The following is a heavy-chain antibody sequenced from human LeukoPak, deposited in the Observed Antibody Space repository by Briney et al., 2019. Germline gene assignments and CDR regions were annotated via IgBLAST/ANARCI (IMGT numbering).Heavy chain of an antibody. Sequence: GGSLRLSCAASGFTFSSYWMSWVRQAPGKGLEWVANIKQDGSEKYYVDSVKGRFTISRDNAKNSLYLQMNSLRAEDTAVYYCARGGVVVPAASSTVGQLPNIFDYWGQGTLVTVSS. V-gene: IGHV3-7*01. J-gene: IGHJ4*02. D-gene: IGHD2-2*01. CDR3: ARGGVVVPAASSTVGQLPNIFDY. CDR2: IKQDGSEK. CDR1: GFTFSSYW.